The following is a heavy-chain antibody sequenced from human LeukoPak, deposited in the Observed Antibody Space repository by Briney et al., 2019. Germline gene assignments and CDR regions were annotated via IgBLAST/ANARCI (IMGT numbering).Heavy chain of an antibody. V-gene: IGHV3-7*01. Sequence: GGSLRLSCAASGLTFSSYWMSWVRQAPGKGLEWVANIKQDGSEKYYVDSVKGRFTISRDNAKNSLYLQMNSLRAEDTAVYYCARRVRWLQFFDYWGQGTLVTVSS. CDR2: IKQDGSEK. D-gene: IGHD5-24*01. J-gene: IGHJ4*02. CDR1: GLTFSSYW. CDR3: ARRVRWLQFFDY.